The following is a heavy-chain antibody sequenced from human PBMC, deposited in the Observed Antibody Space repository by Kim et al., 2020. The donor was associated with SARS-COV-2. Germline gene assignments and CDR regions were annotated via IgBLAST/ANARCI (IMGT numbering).Heavy chain of an antibody. D-gene: IGHD3-22*01. V-gene: IGHV4-31*02. Sequence: KSRVTLSVDTSKNQFSLKLSSVTAADTAVYYCARQAGYYYDSSGYYPFDYWGQGTLVTVSS. J-gene: IGHJ4*02. CDR3: ARQAGYYYDSSGYYPFDY.